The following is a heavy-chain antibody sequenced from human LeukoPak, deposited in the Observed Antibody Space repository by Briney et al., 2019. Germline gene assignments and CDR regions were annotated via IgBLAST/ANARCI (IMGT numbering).Heavy chain of an antibody. CDR3: ARVPRGDPDLGWFDP. D-gene: IGHD2-21*02. CDR2: VYYSGST. Sequence: PSETPSLTCTVSGGSISSGDYYWSWIRQPPGTGLEWIGYVYYSGSTYYNPSLKSRVTISVDTSKNQFSLKLSSVTAADTAVYYCARVPRGDPDLGWFDPWGQGTLVTVSS. CDR1: GGSISSGDYY. V-gene: IGHV4-30-4*01. J-gene: IGHJ5*02.